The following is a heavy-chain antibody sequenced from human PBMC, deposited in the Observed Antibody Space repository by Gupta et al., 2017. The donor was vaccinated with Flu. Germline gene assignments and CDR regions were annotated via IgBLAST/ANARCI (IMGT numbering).Heavy chain of an antibody. CDR2: ILPMFGTA. V-gene: IGHV1-69*06. CDR1: GVNSNSYA. J-gene: IGHJ4*02. Sequence: QVQLVQSGSEMRRPGSSVRVSFKASGVNSNSYAISWVRQAPGQGLEWVGGILPMFGTAHYAQKFRDRVTISADKSTNTAYMEMKSLRSEDTAIFYCASWTYDNIWIGPDYWGQGTLVTVSS. CDR3: ASWTYDNIWIGPDY. D-gene: IGHD1-20*01.